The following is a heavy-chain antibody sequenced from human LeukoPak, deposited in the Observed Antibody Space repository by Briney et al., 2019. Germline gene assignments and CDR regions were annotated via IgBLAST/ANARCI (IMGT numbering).Heavy chain of an antibody. V-gene: IGHV3-30*18. J-gene: IGHJ4*02. CDR2: ISYDGSNK. D-gene: IGHD5/OR15-5a*01. CDR1: GFTFSSYG. CDR3: AKDRCLQFG. Sequence: GGSLRLSCAASGFTFSSYGMHWVRQAPGKGLERVAAISYDGSNKYYADSVKGRFTIYRDNSKNKLYLQMNSLRAEDTAVYYCAKDRCLQFGGGQGTLVTVSS.